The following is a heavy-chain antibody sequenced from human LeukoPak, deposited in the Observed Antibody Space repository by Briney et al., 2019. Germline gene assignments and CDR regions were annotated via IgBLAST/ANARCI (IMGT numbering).Heavy chain of an antibody. D-gene: IGHD6-19*01. CDR1: GFTFSSYW. V-gene: IGHV3-7*01. J-gene: IGHJ4*02. CDR3: ARVRQWLEAYYFDY. CDR2: IKQDGSEK. Sequence: GGSLRLSCAASGFTFSSYWMSWVRQAPGKGLEWVANIKQDGSEKYYVDSVKGRFTISRDNAKNSLYLQMNSLRAEDTAVYYCARVRQWLEAYYFDYWGQGTLVTVSS.